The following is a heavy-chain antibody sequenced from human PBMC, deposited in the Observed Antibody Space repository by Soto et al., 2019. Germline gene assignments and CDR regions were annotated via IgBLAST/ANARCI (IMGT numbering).Heavy chain of an antibody. CDR2: IYYSGST. Sequence: SETLSLTCTVSGGSISSGGYYWSWIRQHPGKGLEWIGYIYYSGSTYYNPSLKSRVTISVDTSKNQFSLKLSSVTAADTAVYYCARLYYYGSGSYPYYYYYMDVWGKGTTVTVSS. V-gene: IGHV4-39*01. CDR1: GGSISSGGYY. D-gene: IGHD3-10*01. J-gene: IGHJ6*03. CDR3: ARLYYYGSGSYPYYYYYMDV.